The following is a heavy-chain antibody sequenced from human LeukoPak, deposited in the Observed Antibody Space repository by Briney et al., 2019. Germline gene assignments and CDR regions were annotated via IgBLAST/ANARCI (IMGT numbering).Heavy chain of an antibody. D-gene: IGHD3-22*01. J-gene: IGHJ4*02. Sequence: ASVKVSCKASGYTLTSYGISWVRQAPGQGLEWMGWISAYNGNTNYAQKLQGRVTMTTDTSTSTAYMELRSLRSDDTAVYYCARVGYYDSSGRFDYWGQGTLVTVSS. V-gene: IGHV1-18*01. CDR1: GYTLTSYG. CDR3: ARVGYYDSSGRFDY. CDR2: ISAYNGNT.